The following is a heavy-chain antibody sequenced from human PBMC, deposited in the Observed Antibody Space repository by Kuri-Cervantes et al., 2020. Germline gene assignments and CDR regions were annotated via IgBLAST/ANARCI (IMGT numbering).Heavy chain of an antibody. CDR2: ISSSGSTI. CDR1: GFTFSDYY. V-gene: IGHV3-11*04. Sequence: LSLTCAASGFTFSDYYMSWIRQAPGKGLEWVSYISSSGSTIYYADSVKGRFTISRDNAKNSLYLQMNSLRAEDTAVYYCARDPLLYCSSTSCYPNYFDYWGQGTLVTVSS. J-gene: IGHJ4*02. CDR3: ARDPLLYCSSTSCYPNYFDY. D-gene: IGHD2-2*01.